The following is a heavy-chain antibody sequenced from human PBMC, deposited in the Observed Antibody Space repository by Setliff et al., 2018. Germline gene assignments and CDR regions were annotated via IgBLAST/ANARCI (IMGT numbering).Heavy chain of an antibody. CDR1: GFTFNTYT. V-gene: IGHV3-64*04. CDR2: IGPNGGST. D-gene: IGHD3-22*01. CDR3: ARGGDYYDSSGFFSFPYYYYYYMDV. J-gene: IGHJ6*03. Sequence: PGGSLRLSCSASGFTFNTYTMHWVRQAPGKGLEYVSSIGPNGGSTYYANSVKGRFTISRDNSKNTLYLQMNSLRAEDTAVYYCARGGDYYDSSGFFSFPYYYYYYMDVWGKGTTVTVSS.